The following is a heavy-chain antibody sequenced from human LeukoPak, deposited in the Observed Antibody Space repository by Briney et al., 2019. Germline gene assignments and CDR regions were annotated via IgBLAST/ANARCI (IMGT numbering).Heavy chain of an antibody. V-gene: IGHV3-7*01. CDR1: GFTFGNYW. Sequence: GGSLILSCAASGFTFGNYWMSWVRQAPGGGLQWVASMKGDGSHIYYVDSVKGRFIISRDNARNSLYLQMSSLRVEDTAIYYCARLFGGVTTYDYWGQGAQVTVSS. CDR2: MKGDGSHI. CDR3: ARLFGGVTTYDY. J-gene: IGHJ4*02. D-gene: IGHD2-8*02.